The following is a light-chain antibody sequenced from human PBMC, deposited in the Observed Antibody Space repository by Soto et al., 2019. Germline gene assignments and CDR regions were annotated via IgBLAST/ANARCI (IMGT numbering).Light chain of an antibody. CDR3: QQYNSCSWT. Sequence: IPLTQSRTILSACVCQRGPIXSRASQSITRWLAWYQQKPGKAPKLLIYGAYSLESGVPSRFSGSGSGTEFTLTISGLQPDDFATYYCQQYNSCSWTFGQGTKVDI. CDR1: QSITRW. V-gene: IGKV1-5*01. CDR2: GAY. J-gene: IGKJ1*01.